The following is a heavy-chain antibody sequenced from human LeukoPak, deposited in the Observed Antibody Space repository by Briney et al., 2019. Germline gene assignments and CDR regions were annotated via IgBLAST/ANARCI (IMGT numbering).Heavy chain of an antibody. D-gene: IGHD5-12*01. J-gene: IGHJ4*02. Sequence: PGGTLRLSCAASGFTFSSYGMSWVRQAPGKGLEWVSAISGSGGSTYYADSVKGRFTISRDNAKNSLYLQMNSLRAEDTAVYYCAREGERHSGYDGEFDYWGQGTLVTVSS. V-gene: IGHV3-23*01. CDR3: AREGERHSGYDGEFDY. CDR2: ISGSGGST. CDR1: GFTFSSYG.